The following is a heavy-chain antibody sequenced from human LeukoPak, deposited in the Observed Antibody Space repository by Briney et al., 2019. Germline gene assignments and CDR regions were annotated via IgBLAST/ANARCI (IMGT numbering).Heavy chain of an antibody. CDR3: ASIWGSETLDYYYYDMDI. J-gene: IGHJ6*04. D-gene: IGHD3-10*01. V-gene: IGHV3-30*03. Sequence: GGSLRLSCAASGFTFSSYGMHWVRQAPGMGLEWVALISYDGSYKFYADSVKGRFTISRDNSKNTLYLQMNSLRAEDTAVYYCASIWGSETLDYYYYDMDIWGKGTTVTVSS. CDR2: ISYDGSYK. CDR1: GFTFSSYG.